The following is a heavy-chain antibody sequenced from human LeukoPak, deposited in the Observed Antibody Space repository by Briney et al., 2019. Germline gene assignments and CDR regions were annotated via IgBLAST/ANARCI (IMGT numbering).Heavy chain of an antibody. V-gene: IGHV1-2*02. CDR2: INPNSGGT. CDR1: GYTFTGYY. D-gene: IGHD1-14*01. CDR3: AALPPRGYKIAKYFDY. Sequence: ASVKVSCKASGYTFTGYYMHWVRQAPGQGLEWMGWINPNSGGTNYAQKFQGRVTMTRDTSISTAYMELSRLRSDDTAVYYCAALPPRGYKIAKYFDYGGQGTLVTVSS. J-gene: IGHJ4*02.